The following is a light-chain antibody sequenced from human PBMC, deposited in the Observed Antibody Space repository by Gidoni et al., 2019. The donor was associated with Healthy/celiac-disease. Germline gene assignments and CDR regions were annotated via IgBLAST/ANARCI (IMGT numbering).Light chain of an antibody. CDR1: QSVSSN. V-gene: IGKV3-15*01. Sequence: EIVMTQSPATLSVSPGERATLSCRASQSVSSNLAWYQQKPGQAPRLLIYGASTRATGIPARFSGSGSGTEFTLTISSLQSEDFAVYYCQQYNNWPSGGWTFSQGTKVEIK. J-gene: IGKJ1*01. CDR2: GAS. CDR3: QQYNNWPSGGWT.